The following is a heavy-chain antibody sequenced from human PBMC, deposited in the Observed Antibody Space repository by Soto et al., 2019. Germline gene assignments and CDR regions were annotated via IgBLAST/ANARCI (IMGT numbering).Heavy chain of an antibody. V-gene: IGHV3-23*01. CDR1: GFHFSTYA. Sequence: EVQWLESGGGLVQRGGSLRLSCEASGFHFSTYAMTWVRQVPGKGLEWVSTTSNGGNTEFAESVRGRFTVFRDNSKNPIYLQMSSLRAEDSAIYFCARDFRPGLIVPTKSGFDPWGQGTPVTVSS. CDR3: ARDFRPGLIVPTKSGFDP. D-gene: IGHD2-15*01. CDR2: TSNGGNT. J-gene: IGHJ5*02.